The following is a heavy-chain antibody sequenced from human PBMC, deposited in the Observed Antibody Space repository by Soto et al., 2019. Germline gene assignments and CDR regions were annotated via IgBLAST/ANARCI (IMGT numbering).Heavy chain of an antibody. CDR3: ARGGYSDYDLDY. CDR2: IYYSGST. Sequence: SETLSLTCTVSGGSISSGGYYWSWIRQHPGKGLEWIGYIYYSGSTYYNPSLKSRVTISVDTSKNQFSLKLSSVTAADTAVYYCARGGYSDYDLDYWGQGTLVTVSS. J-gene: IGHJ4*02. D-gene: IGHD5-12*01. CDR1: GGSISSGGYY. V-gene: IGHV4-31*03.